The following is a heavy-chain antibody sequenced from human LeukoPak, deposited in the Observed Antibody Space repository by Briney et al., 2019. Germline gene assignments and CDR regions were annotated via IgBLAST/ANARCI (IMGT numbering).Heavy chain of an antibody. CDR1: GYTFTTYY. J-gene: IGHJ6*02. Sequence: GASVKVSCKASGYTFTTYYIHWVRQAPGQGLEWMGIINPSGGSTTYAQKFQGRVTMTRDTSTSTVYMELTSLRSEDTAVYYCARDFGGDARYGMDVWGQGTTVTVSS. V-gene: IGHV1-46*01. CDR3: ARDFGGDARYGMDV. D-gene: IGHD2-21*02. CDR2: INPSGGST.